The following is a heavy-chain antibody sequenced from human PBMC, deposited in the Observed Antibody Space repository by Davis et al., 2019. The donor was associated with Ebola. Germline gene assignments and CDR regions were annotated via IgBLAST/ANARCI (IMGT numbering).Heavy chain of an antibody. CDR2: INPSGGST. CDR1: RSTFTSYY. CDR3: ARDLEYFWSGMVDYGRDV. Sequence: AASVKVSCKASRSTFTSYYMHWVRQPPGQGLEWMGIINPSGGSTSYAQKFQGRVTMTRDTFTSTVYMELSSLRSEDTAVYYCARDLEYFWSGMVDYGRDVWGQGTTVTVSS. J-gene: IGHJ6*02. D-gene: IGHD3-3*01. V-gene: IGHV1-46*01.